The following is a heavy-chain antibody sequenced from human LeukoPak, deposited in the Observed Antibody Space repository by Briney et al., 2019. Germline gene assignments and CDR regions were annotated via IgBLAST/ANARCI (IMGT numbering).Heavy chain of an antibody. J-gene: IGHJ4*02. CDR3: AKVRVVGAIGREFDY. D-gene: IGHD3-3*01. CDR1: GFTFSSYG. Sequence: GGSLRPSCASSGFTFSSYGMHWVRQAPGKGLEWVAFIRYDGSNRYYADSVKGRFTISRDNSKNTLYLQMNSLRAEDTAVYYCAKVRVVGAIGREFDYWGQGTLVTVSS. CDR2: IRYDGSNR. V-gene: IGHV3-30*02.